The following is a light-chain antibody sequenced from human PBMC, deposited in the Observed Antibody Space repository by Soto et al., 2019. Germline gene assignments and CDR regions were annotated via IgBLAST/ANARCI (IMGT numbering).Light chain of an antibody. J-gene: IGKJ1*01. CDR1: QSISSY. CDR3: QQSYSTPPWT. CDR2: AAS. Sequence: DIQMTQSPSSLSASVGDRVTITCRASQSISSYLDWYQQKPGKAPKLLIYAASRLQSGVPSRFSGSGSGTDFTLTISSLQPEDFATYYCQQSYSTPPWTFGQGTKV. V-gene: IGKV1-39*01.